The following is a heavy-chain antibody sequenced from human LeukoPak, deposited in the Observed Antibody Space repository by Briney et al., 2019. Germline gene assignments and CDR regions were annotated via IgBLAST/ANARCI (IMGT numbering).Heavy chain of an antibody. Sequence: GGSLRLSCAASGFTFSSYWMSWVRQAPGKGLEWVANIKQDGSEKYYVDSVKGRFTISRDNAKNSLYLQMNSLRAEDTAVYCCARDLYAYTSSWSPDYWGQGTLVTVSS. CDR3: ARDLYAYTSSWSPDY. CDR2: IKQDGSEK. V-gene: IGHV3-7*01. J-gene: IGHJ4*02. CDR1: GFTFSSYW. D-gene: IGHD6-13*01.